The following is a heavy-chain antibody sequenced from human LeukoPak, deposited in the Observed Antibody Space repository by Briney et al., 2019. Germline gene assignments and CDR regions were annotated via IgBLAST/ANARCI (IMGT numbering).Heavy chain of an antibody. CDR2: IYPGDSVT. CDR1: GYSFTSYW. Sequence: GESLKISCKGSGYSFTSYWNGWVRQMPGKGLEWMGIIYPGDSVTRYSPSFQGQVTISADKSISTAYLQWSSLKASDTAMYYCARGGYSYLLYYYMDVWGKGTTVTVSS. J-gene: IGHJ6*03. V-gene: IGHV5-51*01. CDR3: ARGGYSYLLYYYMDV. D-gene: IGHD5-18*01.